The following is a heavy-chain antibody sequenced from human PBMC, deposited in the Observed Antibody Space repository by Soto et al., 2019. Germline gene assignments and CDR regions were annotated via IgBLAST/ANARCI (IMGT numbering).Heavy chain of an antibody. J-gene: IGHJ5*02. Sequence: SETLSLTCTVSGGSISSGDYYWSWIRQPPGKGLEWIGYIYYSGSTYYNPSLKSRVTISVDTSKNQFSLKLSSVTAADTAVYYCARDAEDPYNWFDPWGQGTLVTVSS. CDR1: GGSISSGDYY. CDR2: IYYSGST. CDR3: ARDAEDPYNWFDP. V-gene: IGHV4-30-4*01.